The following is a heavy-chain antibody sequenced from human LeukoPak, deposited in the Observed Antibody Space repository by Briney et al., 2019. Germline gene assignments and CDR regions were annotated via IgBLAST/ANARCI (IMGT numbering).Heavy chain of an antibody. V-gene: IGHV3-21*01. Sequence: GESLRLSCEASGLTFSSYSMNWVRQAPGKGLEWVSSICSSSSYIYYAHSVKGRFTLSRDNAKNTLYLQMNSLRAEDTAVYYCARRWSFDYWGQGTLLTVSS. J-gene: IGHJ4*02. D-gene: IGHD4-23*01. CDR1: GLTFSSYS. CDR3: ARRWSFDY. CDR2: ICSSSSYI.